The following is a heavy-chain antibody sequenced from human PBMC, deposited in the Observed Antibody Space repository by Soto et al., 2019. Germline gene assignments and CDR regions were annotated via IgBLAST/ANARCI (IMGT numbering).Heavy chain of an antibody. CDR1: GYSFTSYW. D-gene: IGHD6-13*01. J-gene: IGHJ5*02. Sequence: HGESLKISCKGSGYSFTSYWIGWVRQMPGKGLAWMGIIYPGDSDTSYSPSFQGEVTISADTSISTAYLQWSSPKASDTAMYYCRRLPRIAAAGNYNWFDPWGPGALVKVSS. CDR3: RRLPRIAAAGNYNWFDP. CDR2: IYPGDSDT. V-gene: IGHV5-51*01.